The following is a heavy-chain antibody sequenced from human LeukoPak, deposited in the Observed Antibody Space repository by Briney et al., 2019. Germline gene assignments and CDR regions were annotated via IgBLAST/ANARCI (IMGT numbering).Heavy chain of an antibody. J-gene: IGHJ6*02. V-gene: IGHV3-53*01. D-gene: IGHD5-12*01. CDR1: GFTVSSNY. CDR2: IYSGGST. Sequence: GGSLRLSCAASGFTVSSNYMSWVRQAPGKGLKWVSVIYSGGSTYYADSVKGRFTISRDNSKNTLYLQMNSLRAEDTAVYYCAREDIVATTKGDYYYYGMDVWGQGTTVTVSS. CDR3: AREDIVATTKGDYYYYGMDV.